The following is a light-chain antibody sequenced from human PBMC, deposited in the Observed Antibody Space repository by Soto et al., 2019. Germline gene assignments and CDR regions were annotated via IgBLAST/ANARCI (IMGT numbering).Light chain of an antibody. V-gene: IGKV1-27*01. J-gene: IGKJ4*01. Sequence: DIQMTQSPSSLSAFVGDRVTITCRASQDIGNFLAWYQQKPGKVPKLLIYAASTLQSGVPSRFSGSGSGTDFTLTISSLQPEDFATYYCQTCKVAPCPVXGGTKVDSK. CDR3: QTCKVAPCP. CDR1: QDIGNF. CDR2: AAS.